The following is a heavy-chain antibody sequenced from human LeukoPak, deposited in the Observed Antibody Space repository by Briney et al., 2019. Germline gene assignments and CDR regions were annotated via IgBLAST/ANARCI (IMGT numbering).Heavy chain of an antibody. J-gene: IGHJ4*02. V-gene: IGHV3-30-3*01. CDR2: ISYDGSNK. D-gene: IGHD3-22*01. CDR3: ATDYDSSGSDY. CDR1: GFTFSSYA. Sequence: SGGSLRLSCAASGFTFSSYAMHWVCQAPGKGLEWVAVISYDGSNKYYADSVKGRFTISRDNSKNTLYLQMNSLRAEDTAVYYCATDYDSSGSDYWGQGTLVTVSS.